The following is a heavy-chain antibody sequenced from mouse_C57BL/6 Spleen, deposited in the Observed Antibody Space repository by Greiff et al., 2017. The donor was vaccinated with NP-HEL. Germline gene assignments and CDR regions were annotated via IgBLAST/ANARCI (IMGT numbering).Heavy chain of an antibody. D-gene: IGHD2-3*01. Sequence: DVKLVESGGGLVKPGGSLKLSCAASGFTFSSYTMSWVRQTPEKRLEWVATISGGGGNTYYPDSVKGRFTISRDNAKNTLYLQMSSLRSEDTALYYWARQNDGYYLAWFAYWGQGTLVTVSA. CDR1: GFTFSSYT. V-gene: IGHV5-9*01. CDR3: ARQNDGYYLAWFAY. J-gene: IGHJ3*01. CDR2: ISGGGGNT.